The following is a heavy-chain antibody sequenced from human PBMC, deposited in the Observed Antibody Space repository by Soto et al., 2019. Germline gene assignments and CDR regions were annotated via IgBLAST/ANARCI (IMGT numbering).Heavy chain of an antibody. V-gene: IGHV3-74*01. J-gene: IGHJ4*02. CDR3: VKVLARGVGVPRFYFDS. CDR2: INADGTST. D-gene: IGHD2-2*01. CDR1: GFTFSNSW. Sequence: VGSLRLSCAASGFTFSNSWMHWVRQVSGKGLEWVSRINADGTSTSYADSVKGRFTISRDNAKNTLYLHVNSLRAEDTAVYYCVKVLARGVGVPRFYFDSWGQGALVTVSS.